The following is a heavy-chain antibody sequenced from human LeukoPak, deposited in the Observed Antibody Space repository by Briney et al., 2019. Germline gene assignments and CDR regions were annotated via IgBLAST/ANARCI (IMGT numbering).Heavy chain of an antibody. CDR2: IYYSGST. D-gene: IGHD4-17*01. CDR1: GGSISSSSYY. V-gene: IGHV4-39*01. CDR3: ARSDYGDSYYFDY. Sequence: SETLSLTCTISGGSISSSSYYWGWIRQSPGKGLEWIGTIYYSGSTYYNPSLKSRVTISVDTSKNQFSLKLSSVTAADTAVYYCARSDYGDSYYFDYWDQGTLVTVSS. J-gene: IGHJ4*02.